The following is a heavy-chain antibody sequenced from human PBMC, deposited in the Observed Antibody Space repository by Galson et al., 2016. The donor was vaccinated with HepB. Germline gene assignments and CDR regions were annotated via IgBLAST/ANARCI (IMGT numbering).Heavy chain of an antibody. CDR3: AKGGPEGTGTLDS. J-gene: IGHJ4*02. Sequence: SLRLSCAASGFIFSYDWMHWVRQTAGRGLTYIAHIDEDGSETSYADSVKGRFTVSRDNAMDTGYLQMDRLSADDPGVYFCAKGGPEGTGTLDSWGQGTQVTVSS. CDR1: GFIFSYDW. V-gene: IGHV3-74*01. CDR2: IDEDGSET. D-gene: IGHD1-1*01.